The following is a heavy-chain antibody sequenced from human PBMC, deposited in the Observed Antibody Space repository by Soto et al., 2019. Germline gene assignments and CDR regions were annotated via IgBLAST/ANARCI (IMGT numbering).Heavy chain of an antibody. V-gene: IGHV3-74*01. Sequence: EVQLVESGGGLVQPGGSLRLSCAASGFTFSIYWMHWVRQAPGKGPVWVSRIDNAGSSARYADSVKGRFTISRDNPKNTVYLQMNSLRAEDTAVYYCTRVGGSVSGLDVWGQGTTVTVSS. D-gene: IGHD1-26*01. J-gene: IGHJ6*02. CDR2: IDNAGSSA. CDR1: GFTFSIYW. CDR3: TRVGGSVSGLDV.